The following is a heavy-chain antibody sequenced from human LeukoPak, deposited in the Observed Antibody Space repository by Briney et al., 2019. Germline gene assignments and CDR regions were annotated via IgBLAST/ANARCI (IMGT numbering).Heavy chain of an antibody. CDR1: GGSISSYY. V-gene: IGHV4-4*07. Sequence: SETLSLTCTVSGGSISSYYWSWIRQPAGKGLEWIGRIFSSGSTKYNPSLKSRVTMSVDTSKNQFSLKLSSVTAADTAVYYCARDRPDNWFDPWGQGTLVTVSS. D-gene: IGHD6-6*01. CDR3: ARDRPDNWFDP. J-gene: IGHJ5*02. CDR2: IFSSGST.